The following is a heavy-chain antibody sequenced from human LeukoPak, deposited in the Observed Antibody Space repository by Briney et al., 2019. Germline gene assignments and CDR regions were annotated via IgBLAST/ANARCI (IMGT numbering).Heavy chain of an antibody. Sequence: PSETLSLTCTVSGGSISSGDYYWSWIRQPPGKGLEWIGYIYYSGSTYYNPSLRSRVTISVDTSKNQFSLKLSSVTAADTAVYYCARTLGDNSYFGYWGQGTLVTVSS. D-gene: IGHD1-20*01. V-gene: IGHV4-30-4*01. J-gene: IGHJ4*02. CDR3: ARTLGDNSYFGY. CDR2: IYYSGST. CDR1: GGSISSGDYY.